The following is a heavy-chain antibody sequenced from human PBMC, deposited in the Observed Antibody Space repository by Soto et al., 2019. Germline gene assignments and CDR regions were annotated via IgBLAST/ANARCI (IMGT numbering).Heavy chain of an antibody. Sequence: GGSLRLSCAASGFTFSNAWMSWVRQAPGKGLEWVGRIKSKTDGGTTDYAAPVKGRFTISRDDSKNTLYLQMNSLKTEDTAVYYGTTAPTVGIVGATIFDYWGQGTLVTVSS. J-gene: IGHJ4*02. CDR1: GFTFSNAW. D-gene: IGHD1-26*01. V-gene: IGHV3-15*01. CDR2: IKSKTDGGTT. CDR3: TTAPTVGIVGATIFDY.